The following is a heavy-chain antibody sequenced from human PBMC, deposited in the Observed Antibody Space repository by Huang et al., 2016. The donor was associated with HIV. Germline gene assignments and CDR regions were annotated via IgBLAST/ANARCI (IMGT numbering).Heavy chain of an antibody. CDR2: ISKTSGAT. CDR1: GYTFSTYS. V-gene: IGHV3-48*01. J-gene: IGHJ4*02. CDR3: VRDSSSGLQLRY. D-gene: IGHD3-22*01. Sequence: EVQLVESGGGLAQPGGSLRLSCVASGYTFSTYSMNWVSQAPGKGVEGVAYISKTSGATSYAESVKGRFTVSRDNVKNSLYLQMNRLRVEDTAMYYCVRDSSSGLQLRYWGQGALVIVS.